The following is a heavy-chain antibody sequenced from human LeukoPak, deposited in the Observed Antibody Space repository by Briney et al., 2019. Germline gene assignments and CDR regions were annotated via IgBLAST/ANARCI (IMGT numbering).Heavy chain of an antibody. D-gene: IGHD3-10*01. V-gene: IGHV4-4*02. CDR2: IHHSGST. CDR1: GGSISSTNR. CDR3: ARKGRGPYGSVNGYFDY. Sequence: SGTLSLTCAVSGGSISSTNRWSWVRQPPGKGLEWIGEIHHSGSTNYNPSLQSRVIISVDKSKNQFSLKLSSVTAADTAVYYCARKGRGPYGSVNGYFDYWGQGTLVTVSS. J-gene: IGHJ4*02.